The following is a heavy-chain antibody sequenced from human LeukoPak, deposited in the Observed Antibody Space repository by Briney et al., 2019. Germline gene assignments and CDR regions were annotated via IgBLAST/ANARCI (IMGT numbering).Heavy chain of an antibody. J-gene: IGHJ4*02. CDR3: ARLTRLSTSPDRYYLDY. V-gene: IGHV4-4*09. CDR2: IYTSGGT. Sequence: SETLPLTCTVSGDSISSYYWSWIRQPPGKGLEWIGYIYTSGGTNYIPSLKGRVTISIDTSKNQFSLKLSFVTAADSAVYYCARLTRLSTSPDRYYLDYWGQGTLVTVSS. CDR1: GDSISSYY. D-gene: IGHD6-6*01.